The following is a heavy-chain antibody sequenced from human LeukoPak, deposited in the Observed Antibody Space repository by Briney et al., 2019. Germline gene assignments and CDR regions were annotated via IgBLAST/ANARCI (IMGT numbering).Heavy chain of an antibody. CDR1: GGTFSSYT. CDR3: AREINYLGCSSTSCHAHYYYMDV. D-gene: IGHD2-2*01. Sequence: ASVKVSCKASGGTFSSYTISWVRQAPGQGLEWMGRIIPILGIANYAQKFQGRVTITADKSTSTAYMELSSLRSEDTAVYYCAREINYLGCSSTSCHAHYYYMDVWGKGTTVTVSS. J-gene: IGHJ6*03. V-gene: IGHV1-69*04. CDR2: IIPILGIA.